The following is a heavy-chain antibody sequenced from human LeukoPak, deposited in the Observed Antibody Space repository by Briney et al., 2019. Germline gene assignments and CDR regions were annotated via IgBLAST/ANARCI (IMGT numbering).Heavy chain of an antibody. CDR1: GYGFTSYW. CDR2: IYPGDSDT. V-gene: IGHV5-51*01. D-gene: IGHD4-17*01. Sequence: GASLQISCKGSGYGFTSYWIGWVRPMPGKGLGWMGIIYPGDSDTRYSPSFQGQVTISADKSISTAYLQWSSLKASDTAMYYCARNYYGYDAFDIWGQGTMVTVSS. J-gene: IGHJ3*02. CDR3: ARNYYGYDAFDI.